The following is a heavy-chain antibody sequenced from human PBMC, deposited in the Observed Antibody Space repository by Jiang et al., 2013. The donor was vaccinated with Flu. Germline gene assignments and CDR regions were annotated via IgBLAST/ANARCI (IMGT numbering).Heavy chain of an antibody. J-gene: IGHJ6*04. CDR1: GYIFTNYG. D-gene: IGHD3-10*01. CDR3: ARDLSDYGSVSFFPWVYYYYGMDV. CDR2: ISAYNGNT. Sequence: GAEVKKPGASVKVSCKASGYIFTNYGISWVRQAPGQGLEWMGWISAYNGNTNYAQKLQGRVTMTTDTSTSTAYMELRSLRSDDTAVYYCARDLSDYGSVSFFPWVYYYYGMDVWGKGTTVTVSS. V-gene: IGHV1-18*01.